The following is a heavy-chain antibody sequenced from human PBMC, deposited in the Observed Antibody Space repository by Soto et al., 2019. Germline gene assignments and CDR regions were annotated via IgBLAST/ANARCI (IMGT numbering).Heavy chain of an antibody. CDR1: GFTFSSYA. V-gene: IGHV3-23*01. Sequence: GGSLRLSCAASGFTFSSYAMSWVRQAPGKGLEWVSAISGSGGSTYYADSVKGRFTISRDNSKNTLYLQMNSLRAEDTAVYYCANQQWLVRAGWFDPWGQGTLVTVSS. D-gene: IGHD6-19*01. CDR3: ANQQWLVRAGWFDP. CDR2: ISGSGGST. J-gene: IGHJ5*02.